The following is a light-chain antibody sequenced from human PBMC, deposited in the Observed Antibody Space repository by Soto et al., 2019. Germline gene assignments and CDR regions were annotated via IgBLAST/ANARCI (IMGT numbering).Light chain of an antibody. V-gene: IGKV1-39*01. CDR3: QQSYSTPRT. CDR1: QTINTY. CDR2: AAC. J-gene: IGKJ2*01. Sequence: DIRMTQSTSSLSASVGDRVTITCRAGQTINTYLNWYQHKPGKAPKVLIYAACSLQSGVPSRFSGSGSGTDFTLTISSLQPEDFATYYGQQSYSTPRTFGQGTKLEIK.